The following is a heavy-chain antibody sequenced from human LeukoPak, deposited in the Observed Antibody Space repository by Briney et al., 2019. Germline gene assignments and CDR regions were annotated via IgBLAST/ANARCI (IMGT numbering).Heavy chain of an antibody. CDR1: GGTFSSYA. CDR2: IIPIFGTA. V-gene: IGHV1-69*13. J-gene: IGHJ6*02. D-gene: IGHD3-22*01. Sequence: ASVKVSCKASGGTFSSYAISWVRQDPGQGLEWMGGIIPIFGTANYAQKFQARVTITADESTSTAYMELSSLRSEDTAVYYCAGVGSYDSSGYYYGGGRPPQRGYYYYGMDVWGQGTTVTVSS. CDR3: AGVGSYDSSGYYYGGGRPPQRGYYYYGMDV.